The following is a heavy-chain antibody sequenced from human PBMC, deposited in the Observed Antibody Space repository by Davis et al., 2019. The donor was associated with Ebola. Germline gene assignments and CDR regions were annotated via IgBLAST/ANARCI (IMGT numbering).Heavy chain of an antibody. CDR2: ISYDGVTK. CDR3: ARDKSRGDYVFGDAFDI. Sequence: GESLKISCAASGFTFSSYGMHWVRQAPGKGLEWVAVISYDGVTKYYADSVKGRFTISRDNAKNSLYLQMNSLRDEDTAVYYCARDKSRGDYVFGDAFDIWGQGTMVTVSS. J-gene: IGHJ3*02. V-gene: IGHV3-30*03. CDR1: GFTFSSYG. D-gene: IGHD4-17*01.